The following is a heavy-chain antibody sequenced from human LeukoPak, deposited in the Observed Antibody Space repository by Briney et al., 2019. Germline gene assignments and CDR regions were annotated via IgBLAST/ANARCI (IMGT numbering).Heavy chain of an antibody. CDR1: GINLRSYA. V-gene: IGHV3-21*01. Sequence: GGSLRLSCAVSGINLRSYAMSWVRQAPGKGLEWVSSISGSSSYIYYADSVKGRFTISRDNANNSLYLQMNSLRAEDTAIYYCARVNSGWFDPWGQGTLVTVSS. D-gene: IGHD3-10*01. CDR3: ARVNSGWFDP. CDR2: ISGSSSYI. J-gene: IGHJ5*02.